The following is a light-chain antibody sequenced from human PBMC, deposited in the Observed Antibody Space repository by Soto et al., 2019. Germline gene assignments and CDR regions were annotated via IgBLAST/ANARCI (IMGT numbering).Light chain of an antibody. CDR3: SSFTLTAYV. V-gene: IGLV2-14*03. CDR1: SSDVGAYNY. J-gene: IGLJ1*01. Sequence: QSVLTQPASVSGSPGQSITISCTGTSSDVGAYNYVSWYQQHPAKAPKLIIYDVTSRPSGVSDRFSGSKSGNTASLTISGLQSEDAADYYCSSFTLTAYVVGSGTTLTVL. CDR2: DVT.